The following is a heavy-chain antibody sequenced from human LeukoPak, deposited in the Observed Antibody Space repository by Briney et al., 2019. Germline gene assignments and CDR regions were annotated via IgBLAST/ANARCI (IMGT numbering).Heavy chain of an antibody. D-gene: IGHD3-10*01. CDR3: ARDRGFGEPHDY. J-gene: IGHJ4*02. V-gene: IGHV3-21*01. Sequence: PGVSLRLSCAASGFTFSSYSMNWVRQAPGKGLEWVSSISSSSSYIYYADSVKGRFTISRDNAKNSLYLQMNSLRAEDTAVYYCARDRGFGEPHDYWGQGTLVTVSS. CDR1: GFTFSSYS. CDR2: ISSSSSYI.